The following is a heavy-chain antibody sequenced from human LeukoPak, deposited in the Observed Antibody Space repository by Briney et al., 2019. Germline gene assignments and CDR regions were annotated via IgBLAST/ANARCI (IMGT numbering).Heavy chain of an antibody. Sequence: ASVKVSCKASGYTFTDYYMHWVRQAPGQGLEWIGWINTKSGGTYSAQKFQGWVTMTRDTSISTAYMELSRLTSDETAVYYCASANALHCSSTSCLFDYWGQGTLVSVSS. CDR1: GYTFTDYY. CDR2: INTKSGGT. J-gene: IGHJ4*02. V-gene: IGHV1-2*04. D-gene: IGHD2-2*01. CDR3: ASANALHCSSTSCLFDY.